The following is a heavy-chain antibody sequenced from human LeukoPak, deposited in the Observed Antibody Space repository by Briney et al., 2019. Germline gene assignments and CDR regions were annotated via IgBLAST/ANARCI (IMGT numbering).Heavy chain of an antibody. CDR3: ARDYGDYDDGIEFDY. CDR1: GFTFSSYS. D-gene: IGHD4-17*01. J-gene: IGHJ4*02. CDR2: ISSSSSTI. Sequence: GSQRLSCAASGFTFSSYSMNWVRQAPGKGLEWVSYISSSSSTIYYADSVKGRFTISRDNAKNSLYLQMNSLRAEDTAVYYCARDYGDYDDGIEFDYWGQGTLVTVSS. V-gene: IGHV3-48*04.